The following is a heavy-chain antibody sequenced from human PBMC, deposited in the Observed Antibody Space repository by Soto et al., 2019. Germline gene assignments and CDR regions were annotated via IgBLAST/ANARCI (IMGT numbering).Heavy chain of an antibody. CDR2: TSGSGGDT. J-gene: IGHJ3*01. D-gene: IGHD3-3*01. V-gene: IGHV3-23*01. CDR3: AKIYDFWSRHHASFDV. CDR1: GFSFGRYA. Sequence: QLFESGGGLVQPGGSLRLSCVASGFSFGRYAMTWVRQAPGKGLEWVSGTSGSGGDTYYADSVKGRFTISRDNPKNTLYLPINSLRVEDTAVFYCAKIYDFWSRHHASFDVWGQGTLVTVSS.